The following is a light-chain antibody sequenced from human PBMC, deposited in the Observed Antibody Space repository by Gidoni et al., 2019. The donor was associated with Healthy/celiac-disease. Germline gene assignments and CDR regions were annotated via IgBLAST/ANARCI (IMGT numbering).Light chain of an antibody. CDR3: QQYGSSIT. CDR2: GAS. J-gene: IGKJ5*01. Sequence: IVLTQSPGTLSLSPGERPTLSCRASQSVSSSYLAWYQQKPGQAPRLLIYGASSRATGIPDRFSGSGSGTDFTLTISGLEHEDLAVYYGQQYGSSITFGQGTRLEIK. V-gene: IGKV3-20*01. CDR1: QSVSSSY.